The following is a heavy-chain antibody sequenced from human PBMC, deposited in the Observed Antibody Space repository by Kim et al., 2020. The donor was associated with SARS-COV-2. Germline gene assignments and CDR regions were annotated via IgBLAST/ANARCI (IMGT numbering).Heavy chain of an antibody. CDR2: ISGSGGSS. CDR3: AKDQLYSTVMRQIDY. J-gene: IGHJ4*02. D-gene: IGHD4-17*01. CDR1: GFTFSTYA. Sequence: GGSLRLSCAASGFTFSTYAMSWVRRAPGKGLEWVSAISGSGGSSYYADSVKGRFTISRDNSKNTLYLQLNSLRAEDTAIYFCAKDQLYSTVMRQIDYWGQGTLVTVSS. V-gene: IGHV3-23*01.